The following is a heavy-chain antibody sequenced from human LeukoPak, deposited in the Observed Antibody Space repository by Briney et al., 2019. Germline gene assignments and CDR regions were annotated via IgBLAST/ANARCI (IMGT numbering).Heavy chain of an antibody. Sequence: ASVKVPCKASGYTFTGYYMHRVRQPPGQGLEWMVWINPNSGGTNYAQNFQGMVTITRGTSISTAYMELSRLRSDDTAVYYCARVPRSSRVAVAGTQFDYCGQRTIVAASS. CDR1: GYTFTGYY. CDR2: INPNSGGT. D-gene: IGHD6-19*01. J-gene: IGHJ4*02. V-gene: IGHV1-2*02. CDR3: ARVPRSSRVAVAGTQFDY.